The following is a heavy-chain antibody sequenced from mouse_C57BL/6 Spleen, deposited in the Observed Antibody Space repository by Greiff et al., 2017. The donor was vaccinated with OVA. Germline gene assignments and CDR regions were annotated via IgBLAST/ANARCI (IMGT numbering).Heavy chain of an antibody. D-gene: IGHD1-1*01. CDR3: ARNYYYGSTYYFDY. Sequence: VQVVESGAELVRPGTSVKVSCKASGYAFTNYLIEWVKQRPGQGLEWIGVINPGSGGTNYNEKFKGKATLTADKSSSTAYMQLSSLTSEDSAVYFCARNYYYGSTYYFDYWGQGTTLTVSS. V-gene: IGHV1-54*01. CDR1: GYAFTNYL. J-gene: IGHJ2*01. CDR2: INPGSGGT.